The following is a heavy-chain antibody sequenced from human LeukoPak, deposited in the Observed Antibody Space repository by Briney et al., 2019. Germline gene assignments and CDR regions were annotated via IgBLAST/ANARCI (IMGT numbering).Heavy chain of an antibody. CDR1: GFIFNDYA. V-gene: IGHV3-9*01. D-gene: IGHD2-2*01. CDR2: ITWNRDNI. Sequence: GGSLRLSCTVSGFIFNDYAMEWVRHTPGKGQEWGAGITWNRDNIEYGDSVKGRFTISRENVKNALYLQMNSLRPEDTALYYCAKYLSSAITSDLVFDVWGQGTTVTVS. J-gene: IGHJ6*02. CDR3: AKYLSSAITSDLVFDV.